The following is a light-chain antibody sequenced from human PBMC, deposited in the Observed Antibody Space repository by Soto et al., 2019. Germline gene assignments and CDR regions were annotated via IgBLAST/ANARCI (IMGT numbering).Light chain of an antibody. Sequence: DIQMTQSHSTLSASVGDRVTITCRASQSISSGLAWYQQKPGKAPKLLIYDASSLESGVPSRFSGSGSGTEFTLTISSLQPDDFATYYCQQYNSYPWTFGQGTKVEIK. V-gene: IGKV1-5*01. CDR2: DAS. CDR3: QQYNSYPWT. CDR1: QSISSG. J-gene: IGKJ1*01.